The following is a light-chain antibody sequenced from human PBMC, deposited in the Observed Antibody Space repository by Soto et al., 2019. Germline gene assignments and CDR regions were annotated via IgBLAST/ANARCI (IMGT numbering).Light chain of an antibody. Sequence: QSALTQPASVSGSPGQSITISCTGTSSDVGSYNLVSWYQQHPGKAPKLMIYEGSKRPSGVSNRFSGSKSGNTASLTISGLQAEDEADYYCCSYAGSNTLRLFGGGTKLTVL. V-gene: IGLV2-23*01. CDR3: CSYAGSNTLRL. CDR2: EGS. J-gene: IGLJ3*02. CDR1: SSDVGSYNL.